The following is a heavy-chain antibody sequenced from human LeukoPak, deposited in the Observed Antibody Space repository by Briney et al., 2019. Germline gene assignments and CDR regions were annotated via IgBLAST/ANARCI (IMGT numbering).Heavy chain of an antibody. CDR3: GSIPGYSSGGYYYYYMDV. Sequence: SETLSLTCTVSVGSISSSSYYWGWIRQPPGKGLEWIGSIYYSGSTYYNPSLKSRVTISVDTSKNQFSLKLSSVTAADTAVYYCGSIPGYSSGGYYYYYMDVWGKGTTVTVSS. CDR2: IYYSGST. CDR1: VGSISSSSYY. V-gene: IGHV4-39*01. J-gene: IGHJ6*03. D-gene: IGHD6-19*01.